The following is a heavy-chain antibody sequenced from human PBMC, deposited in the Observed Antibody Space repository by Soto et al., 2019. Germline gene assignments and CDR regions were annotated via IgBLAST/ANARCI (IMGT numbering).Heavy chain of an antibody. CDR2: IKVDSGYT. CDR1: GYPFIKYG. D-gene: IGHD3-9*01. CDR3: ATSYDTGFDP. J-gene: IGHJ5*02. V-gene: IGHV1-18*04. Sequence: QLQLVQSAAEVKKPGASVRVSCKAYGYPFIKYGISWIRQAPEQGLEWMGWIKVDSGYTNYAQKFLGRVTMTADTSSDTAFMELRGLRLDDTAVYSCATSYDTGFDPWGQGTLVSVSS.